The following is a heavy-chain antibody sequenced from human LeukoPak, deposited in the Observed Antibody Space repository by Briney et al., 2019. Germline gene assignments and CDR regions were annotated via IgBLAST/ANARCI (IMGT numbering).Heavy chain of an antibody. CDR3: GKDGGSFSADY. CDR2: IIPIFGTA. CDR1: GGTFSSYA. V-gene: IGHV1-69*05. Sequence: SVKVSCKASGGTFSSYAISWVRQAPGQGLEWMGGIIPIFGTANYAQKFQGRVTMTRDTSTSTVYMELSSLRSEDTAVYYCGKDGGSFSADYWGQGTLVTVSS. J-gene: IGHJ4*02. D-gene: IGHD3-10*01.